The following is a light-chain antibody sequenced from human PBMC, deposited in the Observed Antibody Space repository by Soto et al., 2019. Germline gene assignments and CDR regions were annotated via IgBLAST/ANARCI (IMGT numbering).Light chain of an antibody. CDR3: QPRSNWPPYT. J-gene: IGKJ2*01. CDR1: QSVSSY. CDR2: DAS. Sequence: EIVLTQSPATLSLSPGERATLSCRASQSVSSYLAWYQQKPGQAPRLLIYDASNRAPGIPARFSGSGSGTDFTLTISSLEPEDFAVYYCQPRSNWPPYTFGQGTKLEIK. V-gene: IGKV3-11*01.